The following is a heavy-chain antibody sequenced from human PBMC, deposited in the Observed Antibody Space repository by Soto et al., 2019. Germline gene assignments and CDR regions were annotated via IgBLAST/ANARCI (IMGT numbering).Heavy chain of an antibody. J-gene: IGHJ4*02. Sequence: GGSLRLSCAASGFSFSTYAMSWVRQAPGKGLEWVSALSGSGDKTYYADSVKGWFTISRDNSKNTLYVQMSSLRAEDTAVYYCAKERYSSGYFDYWGQGALVTVSS. V-gene: IGHV3-23*01. D-gene: IGHD6-19*01. CDR3: AKERYSSGYFDY. CDR1: GFSFSTYA. CDR2: LSGSGDKT.